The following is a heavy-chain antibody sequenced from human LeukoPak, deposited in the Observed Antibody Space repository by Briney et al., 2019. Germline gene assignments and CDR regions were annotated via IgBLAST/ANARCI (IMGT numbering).Heavy chain of an antibody. CDR3: ARDRGGSYSAIDY. J-gene: IGHJ4*02. CDR2: ISSSSSTI. V-gene: IGHV3-48*04. D-gene: IGHD1-26*01. CDR1: GFTFSSYS. Sequence: GGSLRLSCAASGFTFSSYSMNWVRQAPGKGLEWVSFISSSSSTIYYADCVKGRFTISRDNAKNSLYLQMNSLRAEDTAVYYCARDRGGSYSAIDYWGQGTLVTVSS.